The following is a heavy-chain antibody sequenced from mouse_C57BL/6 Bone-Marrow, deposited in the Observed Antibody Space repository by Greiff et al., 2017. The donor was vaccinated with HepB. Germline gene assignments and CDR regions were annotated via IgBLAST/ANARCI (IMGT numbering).Heavy chain of an antibody. J-gene: IGHJ3*01. V-gene: IGHV1-39*01. D-gene: IGHD2-2*01. CDR3: ARDGYGPFAY. Sequence: VHLPQSGPELVKPGASVKISCKASGYSFTDYNMNWVKQSNGKSLEWIGVINHNYGTTSYNHEFKGKAILSVDQSSSTAYMQLNSLTSEDSAIYYCARDGYGPFAYWGQGTLVTVSA. CDR1: GYSFTDYN. CDR2: INHNYGTT.